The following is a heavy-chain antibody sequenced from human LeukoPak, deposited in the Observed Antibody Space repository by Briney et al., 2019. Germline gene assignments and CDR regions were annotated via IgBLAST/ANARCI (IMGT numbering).Heavy chain of an antibody. CDR2: ISSSGSTI. V-gene: IGHV3-11*04. CDR3: ARALTTRYDILTGYLDY. D-gene: IGHD3-9*01. CDR1: GFTFSDYC. Sequence: GGSLRLSCAASGFTFSDYCMSWIRQAPGKGLEWVSYISSSGSTIYYADSVKGRFTISRDNAKNSLYLQMNSLRAEDTAVYYCARALTTRYDILTGYLDYWGQGTLVTVSS. J-gene: IGHJ4*02.